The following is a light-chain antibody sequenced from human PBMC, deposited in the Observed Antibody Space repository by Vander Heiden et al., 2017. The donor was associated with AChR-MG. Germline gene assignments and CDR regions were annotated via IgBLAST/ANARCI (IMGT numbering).Light chain of an antibody. J-gene: IGKJ1*01. Sequence: DIQMTQSPSTLSASVGDRVTITCRASQSISNWLAWYQQKPGKAPKLLIYKASSLESGVPSWFSSSGSRTDFSLTISSLQPDNFATYCRQHDNSYPLTFGQGTKVEIK. CDR2: KAS. CDR1: QSISNW. V-gene: IGKV1-5*03. CDR3: QHDNSYPLT.